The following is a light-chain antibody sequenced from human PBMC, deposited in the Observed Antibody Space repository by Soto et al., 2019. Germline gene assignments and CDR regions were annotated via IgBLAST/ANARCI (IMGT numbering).Light chain of an antibody. V-gene: IGKV1-5*03. CDR1: QSIGSW. Sequence: DIQMTQSPSTLSASVGDRVIITCRASQSIGSWLAWYQQKPGKAPNLLIYKASSLESGVPSRFSGSGSGTEFTLTIDSLEPDDFATYYCQEYNSYSWTFGQGTKVEIK. J-gene: IGKJ1*01. CDR2: KAS. CDR3: QEYNSYSWT.